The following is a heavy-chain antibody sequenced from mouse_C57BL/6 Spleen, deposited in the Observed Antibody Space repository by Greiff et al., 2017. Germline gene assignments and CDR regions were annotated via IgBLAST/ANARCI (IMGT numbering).Heavy chain of an antibody. Sequence: QVHVKQSGAELARPGASVKLSCKASGYTFTSYGISWVKQRTGQGLEWIGEIYPRSGNTYYNEKFKGKATLTADKSSRTAYMELRSLTSEDSAVYFCARIPSTMVTTVFDYWGQGTTLTVSS. CDR1: GYTFTSYG. CDR3: ARIPSTMVTTVFDY. V-gene: IGHV1-81*01. CDR2: IYPRSGNT. J-gene: IGHJ2*01. D-gene: IGHD2-2*01.